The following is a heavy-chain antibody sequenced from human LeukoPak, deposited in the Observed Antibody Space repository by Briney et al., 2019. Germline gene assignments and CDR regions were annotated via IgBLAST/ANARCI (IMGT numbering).Heavy chain of an antibody. D-gene: IGHD5-18*01. CDR3: ARVRRAVVGPFYGTDV. V-gene: IGHV3-30-3*01. J-gene: IGHJ6*02. Sequence: GGSLRLSCAASGFTFSSYAMHWVRQAPGKGLEWVAVISYDGSNKYYADSVKGRFTISRDNAKNSLYLQMNSLRAEDTAVYYCARVRRAVVGPFYGTDVWGQGTTVTVSS. CDR1: GFTFSSYA. CDR2: ISYDGSNK.